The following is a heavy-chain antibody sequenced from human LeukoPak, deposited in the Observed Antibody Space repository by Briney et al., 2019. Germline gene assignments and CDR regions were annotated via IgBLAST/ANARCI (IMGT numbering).Heavy chain of an antibody. CDR1: GGSISSYY. V-gene: IGHV4-59*01. Sequence: NPSETLSLTCTVSGGSISSYYWSWIRQPPGKGLEWIGYIYYSGSTNYNPSLKSRVTISVDTSKNQFSLKLSSVTAADTAVYYCARVLPLQLWTRHYWYFDLWGRGTLVTVSS. J-gene: IGHJ2*01. CDR2: IYYSGST. CDR3: ARVLPLQLWTRHYWYFDL. D-gene: IGHD5-18*01.